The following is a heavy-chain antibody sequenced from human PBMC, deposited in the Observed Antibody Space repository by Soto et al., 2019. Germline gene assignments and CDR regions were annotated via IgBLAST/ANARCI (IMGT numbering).Heavy chain of an antibody. J-gene: IGHJ5*02. V-gene: IGHV4-59*01. CDR2: IYYSGST. CDR1: GGSISSYY. CDR3: ARAVPSYYDFWSGYSMGWFDP. D-gene: IGHD3-3*01. Sequence: SETLSLTCTVSGGSISSYYWSWIRQPPGKGLEWIGYIYYSGSTNYNPSLKSRVTISVDTSKNQFSLKLSSVTAADTAVYYCARAVPSYYDFWSGYSMGWFDPWGQGTLVTVSS.